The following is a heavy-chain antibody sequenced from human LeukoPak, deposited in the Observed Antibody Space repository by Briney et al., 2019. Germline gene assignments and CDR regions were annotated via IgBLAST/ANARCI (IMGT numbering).Heavy chain of an antibody. V-gene: IGHV3-15*01. CDR3: VTGYSSWYFDY. CDR1: GFTFSNAW. J-gene: IGHJ4*02. Sequence: GGSLRLSCAASGFTFSNAWMSWVRQAPGKGLEWVGRIKSKTDGGTTDYAAPVKGRFTISRDDSKNTLYLQMNSLKTEDTAVYYCVTGYSSWYFDYWGQGTLVTVSS. D-gene: IGHD3-9*01. CDR2: IKSKTDGGTT.